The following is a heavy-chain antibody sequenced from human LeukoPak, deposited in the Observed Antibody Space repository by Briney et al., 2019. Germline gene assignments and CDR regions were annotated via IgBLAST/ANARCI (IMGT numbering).Heavy chain of an antibody. D-gene: IGHD6-6*01. CDR1: GGSISSYY. V-gene: IGHV4-59*01. J-gene: IGHJ2*01. CDR3: ARDSSSSYFDL. CDR2: IYYSGST. Sequence: PSEILSLTCTVSGGSISSYYWNWIRQPPGKGLEWIGYIYYSGSTNYNPSLKSRVTISVDTSKNQFSLKLNSVTTADTAVYYCARDSSSSYFDLWGRGTLVTVSS.